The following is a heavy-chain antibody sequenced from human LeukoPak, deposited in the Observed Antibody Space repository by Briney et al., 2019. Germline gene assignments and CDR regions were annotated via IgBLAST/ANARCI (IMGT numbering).Heavy chain of an antibody. CDR3: AREAVAGWRSLDY. CDR2: INHSGST. D-gene: IGHD6-19*01. Sequence: SETLSLTCAVYGGSFSGYYWSWIRQPPGKGLEWIGEINHSGSTNYNPSLKSRVTISVDTSKNQFSLKLSSVTAADTAVYYCAREAVAGWRSLDYWGQGTLVTVSS. CDR1: GGSFSGYY. V-gene: IGHV4-34*01. J-gene: IGHJ4*02.